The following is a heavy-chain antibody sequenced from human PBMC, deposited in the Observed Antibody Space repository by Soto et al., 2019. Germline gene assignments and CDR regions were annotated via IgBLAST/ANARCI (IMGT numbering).Heavy chain of an antibody. V-gene: IGHV3-23*01. Sequence: GESLKISCAASGFTFSSYAMSWVRQAPGKGLEWVSAISGSGGSTYYADSVKGRFTISRDNSKNTLYLQMNSLRAEDTAVYYCARPYYYDSSGYYRPFSYGMDVWGQGTTVTVSS. J-gene: IGHJ6*02. CDR3: ARPYYYDSSGYYRPFSYGMDV. CDR1: GFTFSSYA. D-gene: IGHD3-22*01. CDR2: ISGSGGST.